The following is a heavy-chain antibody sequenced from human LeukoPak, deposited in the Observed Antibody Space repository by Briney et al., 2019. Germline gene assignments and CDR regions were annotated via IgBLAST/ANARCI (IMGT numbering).Heavy chain of an antibody. J-gene: IGHJ4*02. V-gene: IGHV1-2*04. CDR2: INPDSGGT. Sequence: ASVKVSCKASGYTFSGYYIHWVRQAPGQGLEWMGWINPDSGGTRYAQKFQGWVTMTRDTSISTAYMELSRLRSDDTAVYYCARRDPAGLRDFDYWGQGTLVTVSS. CDR3: ARRDPAGLRDFDY. CDR1: GYTFSGYY. D-gene: IGHD3-10*01.